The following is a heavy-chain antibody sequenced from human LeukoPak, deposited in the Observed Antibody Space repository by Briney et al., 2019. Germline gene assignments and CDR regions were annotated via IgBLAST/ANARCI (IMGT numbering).Heavy chain of an antibody. CDR3: ARVGHYYGSGSSYTYYYYYMYV. CDR1: GYTFTSYD. Sequence: ASVKVSCKASGYTFTSYDINWVRQATGQGLEWMGWMNPNNGNKAYAQKFQGRVTITRNTSISTAYMELSSLRSEDTALYYCARVGHYYGSGSSYTYYYYYMYVWGKGTAVTVSS. J-gene: IGHJ6*03. V-gene: IGHV1-8*03. CDR2: MNPNNGNK. D-gene: IGHD3-10*01.